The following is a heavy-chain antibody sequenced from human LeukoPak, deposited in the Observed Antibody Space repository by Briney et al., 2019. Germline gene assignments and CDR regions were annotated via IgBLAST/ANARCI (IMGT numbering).Heavy chain of an antibody. J-gene: IGHJ4*02. CDR2: INPNSGGT. Sequence: ASVKVSCKASGYTFTSYYMHWVRQAPGQGLEWMGWINPNSGGTNYAQKFQGRVTMTRDTSISTAYMELSRLRSDDTAVYYCAREDIAAAVNFDYWGQGTLVTVSS. D-gene: IGHD6-13*01. V-gene: IGHV1-2*02. CDR1: GYTFTSYY. CDR3: AREDIAAAVNFDY.